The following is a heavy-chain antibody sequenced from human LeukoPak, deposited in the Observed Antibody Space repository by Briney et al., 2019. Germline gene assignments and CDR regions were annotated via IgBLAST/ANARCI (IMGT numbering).Heavy chain of an antibody. CDR2: IRYDGSNK. CDR1: GFTFSSYG. V-gene: IGHV3-30*02. CDR3: ARVHDGYNSLDH. J-gene: IGHJ4*02. Sequence: PGGSLRLSCAASGFTFSSYGMHWVRQAPGKGLEWVAFIRYDGSNKYYADSVKGRFTISRDNSKNTLYLQMNSLRAEDTAVYYCARVHDGYNSLDHWGQGTLVTVSS. D-gene: IGHD5-24*01.